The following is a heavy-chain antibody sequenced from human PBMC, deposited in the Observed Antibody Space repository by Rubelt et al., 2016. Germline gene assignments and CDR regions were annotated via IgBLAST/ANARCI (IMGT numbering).Heavy chain of an antibody. Sequence: WVAVISYDGSEKYYADSVKGRFTISRDNSKNTLYLQMNSLRAEDTAVYYCARGVVTMVRGVTYYFDYWGQGTLVTVSS. J-gene: IGHJ4*02. V-gene: IGHV3-30*07. CDR2: ISYDGSEK. D-gene: IGHD3-10*01. CDR3: ARGVVTMVRGVTYYFDY.